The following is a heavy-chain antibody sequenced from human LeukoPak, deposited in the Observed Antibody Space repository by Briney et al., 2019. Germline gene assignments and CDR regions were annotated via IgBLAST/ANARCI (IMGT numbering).Heavy chain of an antibody. CDR3: AKVTYGSGTYGAFDY. J-gene: IGHJ4*02. Sequence: QAGGSLRLSCAASGFTFSSYGMHWVRQAPGKGLEWVAFIRYDGGKKYYTDSVKGRFTISRDNSKNTLYLQMNSLRAEDTAVYYCAKVTYGSGTYGAFDYWGQGTLVTVSS. CDR1: GFTFSSYG. CDR2: IRYDGGKK. D-gene: IGHD3-10*01. V-gene: IGHV3-30*02.